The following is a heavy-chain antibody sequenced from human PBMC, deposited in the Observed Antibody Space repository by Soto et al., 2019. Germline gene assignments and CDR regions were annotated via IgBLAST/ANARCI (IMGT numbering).Heavy chain of an antibody. Sequence: GESLKISCKGSGYNFTNYWIGWVRQMPGKGLEWMGIIYPGDSDTRYSPSFQGQVTISADKSISTAYLQWSSLKASDTAMYYLARWGYTSSWQPFDPWGQQTLFTISS. D-gene: IGHD6-13*01. J-gene: IGHJ5*02. CDR3: ARWGYTSSWQPFDP. CDR2: IYPGDSDT. V-gene: IGHV5-51*01. CDR1: GYNFTNYW.